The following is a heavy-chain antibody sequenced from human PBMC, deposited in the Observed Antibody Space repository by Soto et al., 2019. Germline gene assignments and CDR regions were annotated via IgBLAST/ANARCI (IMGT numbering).Heavy chain of an antibody. J-gene: IGHJ6*02. CDR3: ARRGNYDFWSGYWAVADYSYGMDV. V-gene: IGHV4-39*01. CDR1: GGSISSSSYY. D-gene: IGHD3-3*01. CDR2: IYYSGST. Sequence: QLQLQESGPGLVKPSETLSLTCTVSGGSISSSSYYWGWIRQPPGKGLEWIGSIYYSGSTYYNPSLKSRVTISIATSMNQFALKLSSVTAADTAVYYCARRGNYDFWSGYWAVADYSYGMDVWGQGTTVTVSS.